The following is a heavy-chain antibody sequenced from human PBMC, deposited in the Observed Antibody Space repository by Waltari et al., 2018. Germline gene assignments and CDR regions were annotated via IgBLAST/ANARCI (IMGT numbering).Heavy chain of an antibody. Sequence: QVQLVESGGGVVQPGGALRLSGAGSGFPFSASGLPVSAGRQAPGKGLEWVAFITFDGTNKYYADSVKGRFTISRDNPKNTMFLQMNSLRPDDTAIYYCASIFAGTAVTTIQPIDIWGQGTMVTVSS. V-gene: IGHV3-30*02. J-gene: IGHJ3*02. CDR1: GFPFSASG. CDR2: ITFDGTNK. D-gene: IGHD4-17*01. CDR3: ASIFAGTAVTTIQPIDI.